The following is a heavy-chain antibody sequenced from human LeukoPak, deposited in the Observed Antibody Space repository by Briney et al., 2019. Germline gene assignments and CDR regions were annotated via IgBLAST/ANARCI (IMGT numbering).Heavy chain of an antibody. J-gene: IGHJ3*02. V-gene: IGHV3-20*04. CDR1: GFTFDDYG. Sequence: GGSLRLSCAASGFTFDDYGMSWVRQAPGKGLEWVSGINWNGGSTGYADSVKGRFTISRDNAKNSLYLQMNSLRAEDTAVYYCARGGLVRGTINSLIAFDIWGQGTMVTVSS. CDR2: INWNGGST. D-gene: IGHD3-10*01. CDR3: ARGGLVRGTINSLIAFDI.